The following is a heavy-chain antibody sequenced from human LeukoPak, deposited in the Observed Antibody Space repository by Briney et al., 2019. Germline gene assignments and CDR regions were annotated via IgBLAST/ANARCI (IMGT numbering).Heavy chain of an antibody. V-gene: IGHV3-30*03. D-gene: IGHD3-10*01. CDR2: TSSDLNVK. J-gene: IGHJ4*02. Sequence: GGSLRLSCAASGFTFSSYWMNWVRQAPGKGLEWVAVTSSDLNVKLYADSVKGRFTISRDNSRSTLYLQMNSLRPEDTAIYYCAREGYYGSGSPPSLYFDYWGQGTLVTVSS. CDR1: GFTFSSYW. CDR3: AREGYYGSGSPPSLYFDY.